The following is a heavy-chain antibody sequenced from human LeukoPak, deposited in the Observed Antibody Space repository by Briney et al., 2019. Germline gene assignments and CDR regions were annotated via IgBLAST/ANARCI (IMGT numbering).Heavy chain of an antibody. J-gene: IGHJ6*04. Sequence: GGSLRLSCAASGFTFSSCSMNWVRQAPGKGLEWVSSISSSSSYIYYADSVKGRFTISRDNAKNSLYLQMNSLRAEDTAVYYCARAPLQLVVPDVWGKGTTVTVSS. D-gene: IGHD6-6*01. V-gene: IGHV3-21*01. CDR3: ARAPLQLVVPDV. CDR1: GFTFSSCS. CDR2: ISSSSSYI.